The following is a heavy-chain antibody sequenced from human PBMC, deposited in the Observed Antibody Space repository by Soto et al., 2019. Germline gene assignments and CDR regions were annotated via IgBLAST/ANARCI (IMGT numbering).Heavy chain of an antibody. CDR1: GDSISTFY. CDR2: VYYTGST. Sequence: KPSETLSLTCTVSGDSISTFYWGWMRQSPGKELEWIGYVYYTGSTNYNPSLKSRVTISVDRSKNQFSLKLTSANAADTAVYYCARGRTVRNYADDSSDYFYLFDYWGQGTQVTVSS. CDR3: ARGRTVRNYADDSSDYFYLFDY. J-gene: IGHJ4*02. D-gene: IGHD3-22*01. V-gene: IGHV4-59*01.